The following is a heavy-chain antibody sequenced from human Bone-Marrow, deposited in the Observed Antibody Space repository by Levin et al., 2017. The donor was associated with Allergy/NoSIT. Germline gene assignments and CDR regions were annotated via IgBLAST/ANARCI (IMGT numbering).Heavy chain of an antibody. CDR2: IAFDGSIS. D-gene: IGHD3-22*01. CDR1: GFSFRSPG. J-gene: IGHJ4*02. Sequence: LSLTCAASGFSFRSPGMHWVRQPPGKGLEWVAVIAFDGSISYYTDSVKGRFTISRDNSRNTLYLQMNSLRAEDTAVYFCGKDYDSSGYYITADYWGQGTLVTVSS. V-gene: IGHV3-30*18. CDR3: GKDYDSSGYYITADY.